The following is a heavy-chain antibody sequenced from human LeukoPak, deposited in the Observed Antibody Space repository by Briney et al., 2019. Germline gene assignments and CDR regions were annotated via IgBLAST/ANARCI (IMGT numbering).Heavy chain of an antibody. CDR1: GYTFTSYD. D-gene: IGHD3-3*01. CDR3: ARVRGDYDFWSGSNWFDP. J-gene: IGHJ5*02. Sequence: GASVKVSCKASGYTFTSYDINWVRQATGQGLEWMGWVNPNSGNTGYAQKFQGRVTMTRNTSISTAYMELSSLRSEDTAVYYCARVRGDYDFWSGSNWFDPWGQGTLVTVSS. CDR2: VNPNSGNT. V-gene: IGHV1-8*01.